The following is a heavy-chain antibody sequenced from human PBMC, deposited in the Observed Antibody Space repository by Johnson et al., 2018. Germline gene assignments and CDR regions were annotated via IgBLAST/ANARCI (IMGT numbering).Heavy chain of an antibody. CDR2: IYSDDNT. V-gene: IGHV3-66*02. CDR1: GFIVKSKY. CDR3: ARDGPGPYYNGEHYMDV. D-gene: IGHD3-10*01. Sequence: EVQLVETGGGLVQPGGSLRLSCAASGFIVKSKYMSWVRQAPGKGLEWVAVIYSDDNTYYPDSVKGRFTISRDNSQNTLYLQMNSLRVEDTAVYYWARDGPGPYYNGEHYMDVWGKGTTVTVSS. J-gene: IGHJ6*03.